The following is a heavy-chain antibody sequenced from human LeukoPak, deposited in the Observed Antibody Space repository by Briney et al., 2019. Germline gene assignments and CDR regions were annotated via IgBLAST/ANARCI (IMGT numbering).Heavy chain of an antibody. J-gene: IGHJ4*02. CDR2: ISGSGGST. CDR3: AKDRFLPSSWPPRVRFFDY. CDR1: GFTFSSYA. V-gene: IGHV3-23*01. D-gene: IGHD6-13*01. Sequence: PGGSLRLSCAASGFTFSSYAMSWVRQAPGKGLEWVSAISGSGGSTYYADSVKGRFTISRDNSKNTLYLQMNSLRAEDTAVYYCAKDRFLPSSWPPRVRFFDYWGQGTLVTVSS.